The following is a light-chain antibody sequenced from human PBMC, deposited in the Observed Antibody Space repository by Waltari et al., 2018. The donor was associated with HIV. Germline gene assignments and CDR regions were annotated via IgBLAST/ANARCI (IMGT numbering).Light chain of an antibody. Sequence: QSALTQPASVSGSPGQSITISCTGPNSDVGGYNYASWYQQYPGKAPKLMIYDVSNRPSGVSNRFSASKSGNTASLTISGLQAEDEADYYCSSYTSSSTVVFGGGTKLTVL. CDR3: SSYTSSSTVV. CDR2: DVS. V-gene: IGLV2-14*01. CDR1: NSDVGGYNY. J-gene: IGLJ2*01.